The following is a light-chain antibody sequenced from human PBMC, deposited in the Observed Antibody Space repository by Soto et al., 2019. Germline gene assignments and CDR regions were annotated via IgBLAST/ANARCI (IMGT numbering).Light chain of an antibody. CDR3: AAWDDSLSGPV. CDR1: SSNIGSIS. CDR2: LNN. Sequence: QSVVTQPPSASGTPGQRVTISCSGSSSNIGSISVFWYQQLPGTAPKLLIFLNNERPSGVPDRFSASKSGTSASLAISGLRSEDEAHYYCAAWDDSLSGPVFGGGTKLTVL. V-gene: IGLV1-47*02. J-gene: IGLJ2*01.